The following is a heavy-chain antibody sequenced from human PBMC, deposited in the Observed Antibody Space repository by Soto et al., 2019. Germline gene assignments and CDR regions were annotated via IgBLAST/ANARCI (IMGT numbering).Heavy chain of an antibody. V-gene: IGHV4-30-4*01. D-gene: IGHD3-9*01. J-gene: IGHJ6*02. CDR2: ISSIGST. CDR3: ARGLVIRPYYYHGMDV. CDR1: GGSISSGDYF. Sequence: PSETLSLTCTVSGGSISSGDYFWSWIRQSPGKGLEWIGYISSIGSTYYNPSLKSRVSVSRDTSKNQFSLKLSSVTTTDTAVYNCARGLVIRPYYYHGMDVWGQGTTVTVSS.